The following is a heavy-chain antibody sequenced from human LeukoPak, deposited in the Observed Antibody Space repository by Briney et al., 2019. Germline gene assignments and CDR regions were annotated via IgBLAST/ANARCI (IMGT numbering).Heavy chain of an antibody. Sequence: GESLKISCKGSGYSFTSYWIGWVRQMPGKGLEWMGIIYPGDSDTRYSPSFQGQVTISADKSISTAYLQWSSLKASDTAMYYCATQGPLVRGDYYYYYMDAWGKGTTVTVSS. V-gene: IGHV5-51*01. CDR3: ATQGPLVRGDYYYYYMDA. CDR1: GYSFTSYW. CDR2: IYPGDSDT. D-gene: IGHD3-10*02. J-gene: IGHJ6*03.